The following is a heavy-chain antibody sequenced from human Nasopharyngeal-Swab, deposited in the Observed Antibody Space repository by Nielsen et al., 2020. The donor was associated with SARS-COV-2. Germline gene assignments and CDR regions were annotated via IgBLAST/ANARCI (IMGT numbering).Heavy chain of an antibody. CDR3: ARGYFGRNWFDP. CDR1: GYTFTGYY. V-gene: IGHV1-2*02. D-gene: IGHD2/OR15-2a*01. J-gene: IGHJ5*02. Sequence: ASVKVSCKASGYTFTGYYMHWVRQAPGQGLEGMGWINPNSGGTNYAQKFQGRVTMTRDTSISTAYMELSRLRSDDTAVYYCARGYFGRNWFDPWGQGTLVTVSS. CDR2: INPNSGGT.